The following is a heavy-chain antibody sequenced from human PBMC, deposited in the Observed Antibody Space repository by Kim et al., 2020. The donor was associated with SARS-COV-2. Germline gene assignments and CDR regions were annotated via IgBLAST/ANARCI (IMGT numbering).Heavy chain of an antibody. CDR1: GFTFSSDW. Sequence: GGSLRLSCAASGFTFSSDWMHWVRQAPGKGLVWVSRINSDGSSTSYADSVKGRFTISRDNAKNTLYLQMKSLRAEDTAVYYCARDGERSGFLNPFDYWGQGTLVTVSS. D-gene: IGHD1-26*01. J-gene: IGHJ4*02. V-gene: IGHV3-74*01. CDR2: INSDGSST. CDR3: ARDGERSGFLNPFDY.